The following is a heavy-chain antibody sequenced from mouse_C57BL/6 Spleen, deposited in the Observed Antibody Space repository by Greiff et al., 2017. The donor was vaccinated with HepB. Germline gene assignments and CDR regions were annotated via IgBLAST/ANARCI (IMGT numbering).Heavy chain of an antibody. D-gene: IGHD2-5*01. CDR3: ARGAYYSNYGWFAY. CDR2: INPNNGGT. V-gene: IGHV1-22*01. Sequence: EVQLQQSGPELVKPGASVKMSCKASGYTFTDYNMHWVKQSHGKSLEWIGYINPNNGGTSYNQKFKGKGTLTVNKSSSTAYMELRSLTSEDSAVYYCARGAYYSNYGWFAYWGQGTLVTVSA. J-gene: IGHJ3*01. CDR1: GYTFTDYN.